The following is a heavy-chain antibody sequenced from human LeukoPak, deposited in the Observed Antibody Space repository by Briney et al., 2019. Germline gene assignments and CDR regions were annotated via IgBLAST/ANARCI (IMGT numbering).Heavy chain of an antibody. CDR3: ASYIVVVPAADYSDDAFDI. D-gene: IGHD2-2*01. CDR1: GYTFTGYY. Sequence: GASVKVSCKASGYTFTGYYMHWVRQAPGQGLEWMGWINPNSGGTNYAQKFQGRVTMTRDTSISTAYMELSRLRSDDTAVYYCASYIVVVPAADYSDDAFDIWGQGTMVTVSS. V-gene: IGHV1-2*02. J-gene: IGHJ3*02. CDR2: INPNSGGT.